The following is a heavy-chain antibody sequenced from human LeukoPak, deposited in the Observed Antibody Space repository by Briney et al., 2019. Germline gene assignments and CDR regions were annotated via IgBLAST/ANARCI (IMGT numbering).Heavy chain of an antibody. CDR1: GGSISSYY. D-gene: IGHD1-26*01. J-gene: IGHJ6*03. CDR3: AREGAEYGYYYYYMDV. CDR2: IYTSGST. Sequence: SETLSLTCTVSGGSISSYYWSWIRQPAGKGLEWIGRIYTSGSTNYNPSLKSRVTMSVDTSKNQFSLKLSSVTAADTAVYYCAREGAEYGYYYYYMDVWGKGTTVTVSS. V-gene: IGHV4-4*07.